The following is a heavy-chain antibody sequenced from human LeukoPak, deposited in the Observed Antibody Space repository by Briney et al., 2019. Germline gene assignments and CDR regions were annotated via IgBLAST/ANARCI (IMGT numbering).Heavy chain of an antibody. V-gene: IGHV3-23*01. CDR3: AQDWIDGDSGIDQ. CDR1: AFTFSRFA. Sequence: QPGRSLRLSCAASAFTFSRFAMSWVRQAPGKGLEWVSAIRAGSDVTYYADFVKGRFTISRDNSKNMLFLQMNSLKVEDTAIYFCAQDWIDGDSGIDQWGQGTLVTVSA. D-gene: IGHD4-17*01. J-gene: IGHJ4*02. CDR2: IRAGSDVT.